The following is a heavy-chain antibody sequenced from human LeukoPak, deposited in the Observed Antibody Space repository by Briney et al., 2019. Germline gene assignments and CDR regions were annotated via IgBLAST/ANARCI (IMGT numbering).Heavy chain of an antibody. CDR3: ARGGVQLALARD. D-gene: IGHD5-18*01. CDR1: GGSISSGGYY. Sequence: SETLSLTCTVSGGSISSGGYYWSWIRQHPGQGLEWVGNIYYSGTTYYKPSLKSRVTISVDTSKNQFSLKLSSGTAADTAVYYCARGGVQLALARDWGQGTLVTVSS. CDR2: IYYSGTT. J-gene: IGHJ4*02. V-gene: IGHV4-31*03.